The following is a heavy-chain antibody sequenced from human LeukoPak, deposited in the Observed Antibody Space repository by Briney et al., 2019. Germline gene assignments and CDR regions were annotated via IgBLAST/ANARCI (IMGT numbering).Heavy chain of an antibody. CDR1: GFTFSTYW. V-gene: IGHV3-74*01. CDR2: IKSDGST. CDR3: ARAPSEIGGYYPEYFRH. J-gene: IGHJ1*01. Sequence: PGGSLRLSCAASGFTFSTYWMHWVRQPPGKGLVWVSRIKSDGSTNYADSVKGRFTTSRDNAKNTLSLQMNSLRPEDTGVYYCARAPSEIGGYYPEYFRHWGQGTLVTVSS. D-gene: IGHD3-22*01.